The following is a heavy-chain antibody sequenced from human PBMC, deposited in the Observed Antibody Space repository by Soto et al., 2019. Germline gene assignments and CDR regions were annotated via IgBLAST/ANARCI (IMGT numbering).Heavy chain of an antibody. CDR3: TAGMAI. Sequence: EVQLVQSGGGLVKPGGSLRLSCEASGFSFSHAWMNWVRQAPGKGLEWVGRIRSKTDGGTTGITAPVEGRFTISRYDSKNMLYLQMNSLKTEDTAVYYCTAGMAIWGQGTTVIVSS. CDR1: GFSFSHAW. J-gene: IGHJ6*02. V-gene: IGHV3-15*07. CDR2: IRSKTDGGTT.